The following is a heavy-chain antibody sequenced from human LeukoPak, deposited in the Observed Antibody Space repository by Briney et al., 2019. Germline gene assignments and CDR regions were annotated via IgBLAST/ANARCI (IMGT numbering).Heavy chain of an antibody. D-gene: IGHD2-15*01. J-gene: IGHJ4*02. Sequence: GGSLRLSCAASGFTFSSYWMNWARQAPGKGLEWVASINHNGNVNYYVDSVKGRFTISRDNAKNSLYLQMNSLRAEDTAVYYCAKAVVAAFSAFDYWGQGTLVTVSS. CDR1: GFTFSSYW. CDR2: INHNGNVN. CDR3: AKAVVAAFSAFDY. V-gene: IGHV3-7*01.